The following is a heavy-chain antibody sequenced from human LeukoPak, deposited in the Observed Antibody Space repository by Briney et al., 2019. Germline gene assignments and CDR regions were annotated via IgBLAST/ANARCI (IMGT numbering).Heavy chain of an antibody. CDR3: ASEGIRDYYYYIMDV. V-gene: IGHV4-4*07. Sequence: PSETLSLTCTVSGGSMSDYYWSWIRQPAGKGLEWIGRFYSSGSTNYNPSLKSRVTPSVDISKNQFSLNLSSVTAADTAVYYCASEGIRDYYYYIMDVWGKGTTVTISS. CDR1: GGSMSDYY. D-gene: IGHD1-14*01. CDR2: FYSSGST. J-gene: IGHJ6*03.